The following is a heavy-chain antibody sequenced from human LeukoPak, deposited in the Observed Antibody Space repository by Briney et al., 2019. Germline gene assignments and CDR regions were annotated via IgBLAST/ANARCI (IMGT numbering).Heavy chain of an antibody. Sequence: GGSLRLSRAASGFPFSSYEMNWVRQAPGKGLGWVSYISSSGSTIYYADSVKGRFTISRDNAKNSLYLQMNSLRAEDTAVYYCARDGSVYGDDYWGQGTLVTVSS. V-gene: IGHV3-48*03. CDR3: ARDGSVYGDDY. CDR2: ISSSGSTI. D-gene: IGHD4-17*01. J-gene: IGHJ4*02. CDR1: GFPFSSYE.